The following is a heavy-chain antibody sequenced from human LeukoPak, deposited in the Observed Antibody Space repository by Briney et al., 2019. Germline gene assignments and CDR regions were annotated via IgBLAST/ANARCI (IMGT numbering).Heavy chain of an antibody. Sequence: SETLSLTCTVSGGSISSSSYYWGWIRQPPGKGLEWIGSIYCSGSTYYNPSLKSRVTISVDTSKNQFSLKLSSVTAADTAVYYCARARREYFDYWGQGTLVTVSS. CDR1: GGSISSSSYY. J-gene: IGHJ4*02. CDR3: ARARREYFDY. CDR2: IYCSGST. D-gene: IGHD1-26*01. V-gene: IGHV4-39*07.